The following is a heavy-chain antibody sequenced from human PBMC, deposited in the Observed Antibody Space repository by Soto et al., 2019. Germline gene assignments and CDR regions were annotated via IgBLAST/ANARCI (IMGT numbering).Heavy chain of an antibody. Sequence: QVQLVQSGAEVKKPGSSVKVSCKASGGTFSSYTISWVRQAPGQGLEWMGRIIPILGIANYAQKFQGRVRITADKSTSTAYMELSSLRSEDTAVYYCARDGYCSSTGCYHFDYWGQGTLVTVSS. J-gene: IGHJ4*02. CDR3: ARDGYCSSTGCYHFDY. CDR1: GGTFSSYT. CDR2: IIPILGIA. V-gene: IGHV1-69*08. D-gene: IGHD2-2*03.